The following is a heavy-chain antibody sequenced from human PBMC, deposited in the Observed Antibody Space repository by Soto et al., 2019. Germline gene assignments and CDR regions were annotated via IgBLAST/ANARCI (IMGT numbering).Heavy chain of an antibody. J-gene: IGHJ4*02. V-gene: IGHV3-74*01. D-gene: IGHD3-3*01. Sequence: EVQLVESGGGLVQPGGSLRLSCAASGFTFSSYWMHWVRQAPGKGLVWVSRFNSDGSSTSYADSVKGRFTISRDNAKNTLYLQMNSLRAEDTAVYYCAREGAYNDFWSGYWAYWGQGTLVTVSS. CDR3: AREGAYNDFWSGYWAY. CDR2: FNSDGSST. CDR1: GFTFSSYW.